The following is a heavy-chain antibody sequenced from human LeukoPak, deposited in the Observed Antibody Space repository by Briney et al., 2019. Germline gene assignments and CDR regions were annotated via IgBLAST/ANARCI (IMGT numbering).Heavy chain of an antibody. CDR3: ARDRYYYDSSGSGYMDV. Sequence: ASVKVSCKASGYTFTGYYMHWVRQAPGQGLEWMGWINPNSGGTNYAQKLQGRVTMTRDTSISTAYMELSRLRSDDTAVYYCARDRYYYDSSGSGYMDVWGKGTTVTVSS. D-gene: IGHD3-22*01. CDR2: INPNSGGT. V-gene: IGHV1-2*02. J-gene: IGHJ6*03. CDR1: GYTFTGYY.